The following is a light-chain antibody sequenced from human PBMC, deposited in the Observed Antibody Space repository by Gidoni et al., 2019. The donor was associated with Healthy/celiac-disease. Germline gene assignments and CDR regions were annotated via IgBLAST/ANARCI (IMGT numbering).Light chain of an antibody. CDR3: QQYDNLPLT. Sequence: DIQMTQSPSSLSASLGARVTIPCQASQDISNYLNWYQQKPGKAPKLLIYDASNLETGVPSRFSGSGSGTDFTFTISSLQPEDIATYYCQQYDNLPLTFGGGTKVEIK. CDR1: QDISNY. J-gene: IGKJ4*01. CDR2: DAS. V-gene: IGKV1-33*01.